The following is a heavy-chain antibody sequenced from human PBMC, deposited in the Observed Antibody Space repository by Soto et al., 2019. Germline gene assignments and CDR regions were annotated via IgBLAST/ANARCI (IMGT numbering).Heavy chain of an antibody. CDR1: GFSFSGTA. Sequence: DVQLVESGGGLVQPGGSLKLSCATSGFSFSGTAMHWVRQASGKGLEWVGRIRTKPNNYATTYAASVTGRFTISRDDPQSTVYLQMKSLKTEDTDVYYCNRTDDPYGYPEAFDSWGQGALVTVSS. CDR2: IRTKPNNYAT. V-gene: IGHV3-73*02. CDR3: NRTDDPYGYPEAFDS. D-gene: IGHD5-18*01. J-gene: IGHJ4*02.